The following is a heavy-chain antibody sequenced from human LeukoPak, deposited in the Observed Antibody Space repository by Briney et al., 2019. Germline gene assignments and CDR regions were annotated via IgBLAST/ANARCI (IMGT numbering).Heavy chain of an antibody. CDR2: INHSGST. CDR3: ARLGSAAGGSRYFDY. Sequence: SETLSLTCAVYGGSFSDYYWSWIRQPPGKGLEWIGEINHSGSTNYNPSLKSRVTISVDTSKNQFSLILSSVTAADTAVYYCARLGSAAGGSRYFDYWGQGTLVTVSS. V-gene: IGHV4-34*01. D-gene: IGHD6-13*01. CDR1: GGSFSDYY. J-gene: IGHJ4*02.